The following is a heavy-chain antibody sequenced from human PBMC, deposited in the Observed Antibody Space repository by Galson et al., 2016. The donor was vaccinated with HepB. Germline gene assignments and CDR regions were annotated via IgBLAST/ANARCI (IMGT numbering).Heavy chain of an antibody. Sequence: SLRLSCAAYGFTFSSHGMNWIRQAPGKGLEWVANIKQDGSEKYYVDSVKGRFTISRDNAKKSLFLQMNSLRVEDTAVYYCARDDETYGDPDFWGQGTLVTVSS. J-gene: IGHJ4*02. V-gene: IGHV3-7*03. CDR1: GFTFSSHG. CDR3: ARDDETYGDPDF. CDR2: IKQDGSEK. D-gene: IGHD4-17*01.